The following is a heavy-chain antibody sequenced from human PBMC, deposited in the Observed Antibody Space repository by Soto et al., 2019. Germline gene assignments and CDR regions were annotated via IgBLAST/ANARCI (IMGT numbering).Heavy chain of an antibody. J-gene: IGHJ5*02. CDR1: GYTFTSYA. D-gene: IGHD3-10*01. V-gene: IGHV1-3*01. CDR3: ASLLWFGELLYSGGP. CDR2: TNAGNGNT. Sequence: ASVKVSCKASGYTFTSYAMHWVRQAPGQRLEWMGWTNAGNGNTKYSQKFQGRVTITRDTSASTAYMELSSLRSEDTAVYYCASLLWFGELLYSGGPWGQGTLVTVSS.